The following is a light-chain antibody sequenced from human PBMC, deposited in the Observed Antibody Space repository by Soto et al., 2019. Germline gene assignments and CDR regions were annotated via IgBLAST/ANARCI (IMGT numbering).Light chain of an antibody. V-gene: IGKV1-39*01. CDR3: QHYHSYPWT. CDR1: QGISTY. Sequence: DIQMTQSPSSLSASVGDRVTITCRASQGISTYLNWYQQKPGKAPKLLIYAASSLQSGVPSRFSGSGSGTEFTLTISSLQPDDFATYYCQHYHSYPWTFGQGTKVEIK. CDR2: AAS. J-gene: IGKJ1*01.